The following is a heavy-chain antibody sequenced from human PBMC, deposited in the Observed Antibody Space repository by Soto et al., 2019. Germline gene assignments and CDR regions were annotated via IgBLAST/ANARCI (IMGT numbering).Heavy chain of an antibody. J-gene: IGHJ4*02. D-gene: IGHD3-10*01. CDR3: ASPRYGSGKIEGYYFDY. CDR2: IIPIFGTA. V-gene: IGHV1-69*13. CDR1: GGTFSSYA. Sequence: GASVKVSCKASGGTFSSYAISWVRQAPGQGLEWMGGIIPIFGTANYAQKFQGRVTITADESTSTXXXXXXXXXXXXXAVYYCASPRYGSGKIEGYYFDYWGQGTLVTVSS.